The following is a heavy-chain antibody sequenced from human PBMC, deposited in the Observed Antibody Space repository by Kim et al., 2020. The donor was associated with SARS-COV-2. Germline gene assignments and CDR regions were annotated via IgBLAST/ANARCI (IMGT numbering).Heavy chain of an antibody. J-gene: IGHJ6*02. D-gene: IGHD3-10*01. V-gene: IGHV4-39*01. Sequence: SRVTISVDTSKNQFSLKLSSVTAADTAVYYCARHANSRWFGELLADYGMDVWGQGTTVTVSS. CDR3: ARHANSRWFGELLADYGMDV.